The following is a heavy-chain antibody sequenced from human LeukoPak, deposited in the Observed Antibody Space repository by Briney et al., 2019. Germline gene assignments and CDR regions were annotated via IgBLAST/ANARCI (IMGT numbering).Heavy chain of an antibody. CDR3: AKANYYDSSGYY. CDR2: ISGSGGST. CDR1: GLPFSSYA. D-gene: IGHD3-22*01. V-gene: IGHV3-23*01. Sequence: PGGSLRLSCAASGLPFSSYAMSWVRQAPGKGLEWVSSISGSGGSTYYADSVKGRFTVSRDNSKNTLYLQMNSLRAEDTAVYYCAKANYYDSSGYYWGQGTLVTVSS. J-gene: IGHJ4*02.